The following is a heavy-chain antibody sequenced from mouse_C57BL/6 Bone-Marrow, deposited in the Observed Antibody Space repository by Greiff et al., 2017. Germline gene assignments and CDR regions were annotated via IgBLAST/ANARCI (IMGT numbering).Heavy chain of an antibody. J-gene: IGHJ1*03. V-gene: IGHV5-15*01. CDR2: ISNLAYSI. CDR1: GFTFSDYG. CDR3: ARRAYGSIWYFDV. D-gene: IGHD1-1*01. Sequence: EVKLMESGGGLVQPGGSLKLSCAASGFTFSDYGMAWVRQAPRKGPEWVAFISNLAYSIYYADTVTGRFTISREKAKNTLYREMSSLRSGVTAMYYCARRAYGSIWYFDVWGTGTTVTVSS.